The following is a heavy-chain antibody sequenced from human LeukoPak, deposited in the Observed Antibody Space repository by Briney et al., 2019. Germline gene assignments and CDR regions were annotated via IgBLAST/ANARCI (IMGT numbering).Heavy chain of an antibody. D-gene: IGHD6-19*01. Sequence: GGSLRLSCAASGFTFSSYWMSWARQAPGKGLEWVANIKQDESEKYYVDSVKGRFTISRDNAKNSLYLQMNSLRAGDTAIYYCAKLGYSSGWYMTEYFHHWGQGTLVTVSS. CDR1: GFTFSSYW. J-gene: IGHJ1*01. CDR3: AKLGYSSGWYMTEYFHH. CDR2: IKQDESEK. V-gene: IGHV3-7*01.